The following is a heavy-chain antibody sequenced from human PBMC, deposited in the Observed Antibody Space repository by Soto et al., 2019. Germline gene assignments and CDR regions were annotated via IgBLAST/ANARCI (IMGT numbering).Heavy chain of an antibody. Sequence: ASVKVSCKASGYTFTTYGISWVRQAPGQGLEWMGWISGYNGHTKYAQKFQGRVTMTTDTSKNTLYLQMNSLRAEDTAVYYCAKTLSGYNYGPSGSYYYGMDVWGQGTTVTVSS. CDR2: ISGYNGHT. CDR1: GYTFTTYG. D-gene: IGHD5-18*01. CDR3: AKTLSGYNYGPSGSYYYGMDV. V-gene: IGHV1-18*01. J-gene: IGHJ6*02.